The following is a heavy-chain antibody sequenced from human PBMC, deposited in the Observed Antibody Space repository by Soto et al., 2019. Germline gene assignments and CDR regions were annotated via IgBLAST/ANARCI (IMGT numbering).Heavy chain of an antibody. D-gene: IGHD2-8*01. CDR2: VSPRSGGT. Sequence: ASVKVSCKASGYTFIDYYIHWVRQAPGQGLEWMGWVSPRSGGTNYAQKFLGRVTITRDTSISTAYMELTGLTSDDTAVYYCTKTGAVLFRFDPWGHGTRVTVSS. CDR1: GYTFIDYY. CDR3: TKTGAVLFRFDP. J-gene: IGHJ5*02. V-gene: IGHV1-2*02.